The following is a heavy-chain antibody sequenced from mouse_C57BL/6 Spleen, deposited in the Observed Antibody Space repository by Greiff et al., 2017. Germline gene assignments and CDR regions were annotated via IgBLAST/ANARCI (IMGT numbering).Heavy chain of an antibody. V-gene: IGHV5-9-1*02. CDR3: TREYGSSYAMDY. D-gene: IGHD1-1*01. Sequence: EVQGVESGEGLVKPGGSLKLSCAASGFTFSSYAMSWVRQTPEQRLEWVAYISSGGDYIYYADTVKGRFTISRDNARNTLYLQMSSLKSEDTAMYYCTREYGSSYAMDYWGQGTSVTVSS. CDR2: ISSGGDYI. CDR1: GFTFSSYA. J-gene: IGHJ4*01.